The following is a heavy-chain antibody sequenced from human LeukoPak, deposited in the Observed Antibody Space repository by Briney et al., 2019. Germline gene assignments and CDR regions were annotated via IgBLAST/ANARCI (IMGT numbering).Heavy chain of an antibody. CDR2: IYTSGST. CDR1: GGSISSGSYY. V-gene: IGHV4-61*02. J-gene: IGHJ4*02. Sequence: SQTLSLTCTVSGGSISSGSYYWSWIRQPAGKGLEWIGRIYTSGSTNYNPSLKSRVTISVDTSKNQFSLKLSSVTAADTAVYYCARVGGYCSSTSCSSEMVLEYYFDYWGQGTLVTVSS. CDR3: ARVGGYCSSTSCSSEMVLEYYFDY. D-gene: IGHD2-2*01.